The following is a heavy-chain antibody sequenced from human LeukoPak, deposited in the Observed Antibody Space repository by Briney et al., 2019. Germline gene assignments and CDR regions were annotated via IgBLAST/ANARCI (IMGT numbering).Heavy chain of an antibody. CDR1: GGSISSSSYY. CDR3: ARDGNLAAAGEEGAFDI. J-gene: IGHJ3*02. V-gene: IGHV4-39*07. CDR2: IYYSGST. D-gene: IGHD6-13*01. Sequence: TSETLSLTCTVSGGSISSSSYYWGWVRQPPGKGLEWIGSIYYSGSTYYNPSLKSRVTISVDTSKNQFSLKLSSVTAADTAVYYCARDGNLAAAGEEGAFDIWGQGTMVTVSS.